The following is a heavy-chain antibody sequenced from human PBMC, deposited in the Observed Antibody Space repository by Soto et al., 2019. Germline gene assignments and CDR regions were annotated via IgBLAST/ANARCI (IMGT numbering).Heavy chain of an antibody. D-gene: IGHD1-26*01. CDR2: INNGGGT. Sequence: ASVKVSCKASQYTFTNFYLHWVRQAPGQRPEWMGWINNGGGTNYPQKFQGRVTMTRDTSLSTVYMTLTRLTSDDTAVYYCARDLAKGGGSAGFDYWGQGTLVTVSS. J-gene: IGHJ4*02. CDR1: QYTFTNFY. V-gene: IGHV1-2*02. CDR3: ARDLAKGGGSAGFDY.